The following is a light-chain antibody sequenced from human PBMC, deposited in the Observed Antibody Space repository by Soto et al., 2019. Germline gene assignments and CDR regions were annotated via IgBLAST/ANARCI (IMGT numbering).Light chain of an antibody. CDR3: SSYTSSSTLHV. J-gene: IGLJ1*01. CDR2: DVS. CDR1: SSDVGGYNY. Sequence: QSVLTQPASVSGSPGQSITISCTGTSSDVGGYNYVSWYQQHPGKDPKLMIYDVSNRPSGVSNRFSGSKSGNTASLTISGLQAEDEADYYCSSYTSSSTLHVFGTGTKVTVL. V-gene: IGLV2-14*01.